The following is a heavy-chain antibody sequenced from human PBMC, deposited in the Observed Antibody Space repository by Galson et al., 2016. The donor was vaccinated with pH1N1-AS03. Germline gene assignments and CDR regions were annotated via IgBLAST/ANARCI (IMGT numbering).Heavy chain of an antibody. V-gene: IGHV2-5*01. CDR1: GFSLKNSGVG. CDR3: AHSVGYTYLYYFDS. CDR2: IYWHDDP. Sequence: PALVKPTQTLTLTCAFSGFSLKNSGVGVDWIRQPPGKALEWLGHIYWHDDPRYNPSLKNRLTITMDVSKNQVVLTLTEINSTDTATYYCAHSVGYTYLYYFDSWGQGTLVTVSS. D-gene: IGHD5-12*01. J-gene: IGHJ4*02.